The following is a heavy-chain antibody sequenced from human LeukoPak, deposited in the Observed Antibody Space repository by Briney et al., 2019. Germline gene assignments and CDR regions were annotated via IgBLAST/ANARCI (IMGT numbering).Heavy chain of an antibody. V-gene: IGHV1-69*06. Sequence: SVKVSCKASGGTFSSYAISWVRQAPGQGLEWMGGIIPIFGTANYAQKFQGRVTITADKSTSTAYMELSSLRSEDTAVYYCARDGRDSSSWYSWFDPWGQGTLVTVSS. CDR2: IIPIFGTA. D-gene: IGHD6-13*01. CDR3: ARDGRDSSSWYSWFDP. J-gene: IGHJ5*02. CDR1: GGTFSSYA.